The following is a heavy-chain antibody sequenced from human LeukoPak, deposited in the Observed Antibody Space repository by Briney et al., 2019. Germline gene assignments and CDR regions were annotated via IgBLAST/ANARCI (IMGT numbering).Heavy chain of an antibody. CDR1: GFTFSSYA. CDR3: ARGTPVPAATPYYFDY. Sequence: GGSLRLSCAASGFTFSSYAMTWVRQAPGKGLEWVSYISGSGNTIYYADSVKGRFTISRDNAKNSLFLQMNSLRAEDTAVYFCARGTPVPAATPYYFDYWGQGTLVTVSS. J-gene: IGHJ4*02. CDR2: ISGSGNTI. D-gene: IGHD2-2*01. V-gene: IGHV3-48*04.